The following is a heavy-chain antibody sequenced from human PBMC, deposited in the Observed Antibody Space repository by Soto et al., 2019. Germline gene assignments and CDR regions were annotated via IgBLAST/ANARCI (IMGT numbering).Heavy chain of an antibody. CDR2: IYHSGST. Sequence: ETLSPTCPGSAGSTSSSNWWSWVRQPPGKGLEWIGEIYHSGSTNYNPSLKSRVTISVDKSKNQFSLKLSSVTAADTAVYYCARVAYYDSSGYDPDYWGQGTLVTVSS. D-gene: IGHD3-22*01. CDR1: AGSTSSSNW. J-gene: IGHJ4*02. V-gene: IGHV4-4*02. CDR3: ARVAYYDSSGYDPDY.